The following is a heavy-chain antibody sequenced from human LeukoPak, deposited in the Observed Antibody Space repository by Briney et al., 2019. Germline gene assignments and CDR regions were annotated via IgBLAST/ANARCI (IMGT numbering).Heavy chain of an antibody. Sequence: GGSLRLSCAAPGFTFDDYAMHWVRQAPGKGLEWVAVISYDGSNKYYADSVKGRFTISRDNSKNTLYLQMNSLRAEDTAVYYCANSRYYYDSSGYYGFDYRGQGTLVTVSS. D-gene: IGHD3-22*01. CDR2: ISYDGSNK. CDR3: ANSRYYYDSSGYYGFDY. V-gene: IGHV3-30*18. CDR1: GFTFDDYA. J-gene: IGHJ4*02.